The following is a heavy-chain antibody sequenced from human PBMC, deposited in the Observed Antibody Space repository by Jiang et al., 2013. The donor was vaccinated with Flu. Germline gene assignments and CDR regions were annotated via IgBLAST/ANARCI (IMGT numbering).Heavy chain of an antibody. J-gene: IGHJ4*02. CDR2: IYWNDDK. Sequence: PTQTLTLTCTFSGFSLSTSGVGVGWIRQPPGKALEWLALIYWNDDKRYSPSLKSRLTITKDTSKNQVVLTMTNMDPVDTATYYCAHSRPPARITIFGVVTPFDYWGQGTLVTVSS. CDR1: GFSLSTSGVG. V-gene: IGHV2-5*01. CDR3: AHSRPPARITIFGVVTPFDY. D-gene: IGHD3-3*01.